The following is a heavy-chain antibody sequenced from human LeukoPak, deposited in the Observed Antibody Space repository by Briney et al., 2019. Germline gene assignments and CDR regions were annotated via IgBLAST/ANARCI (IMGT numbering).Heavy chain of an antibody. V-gene: IGHV4-59*08. CDR3: ARISMVRGVIAVGGFDY. Sequence: SETLSLTCAVYGGSFSGYYWSWIRQPPGKGLEWIGYIYYSGSTNYNPSLKSRVTISVDTSKNQFSLKLSSVTAADTAVYYCARISMVRGVIAVGGFDYWGQGTLVTVSS. J-gene: IGHJ4*02. D-gene: IGHD3-10*01. CDR1: GGSFSGYY. CDR2: IYYSGST.